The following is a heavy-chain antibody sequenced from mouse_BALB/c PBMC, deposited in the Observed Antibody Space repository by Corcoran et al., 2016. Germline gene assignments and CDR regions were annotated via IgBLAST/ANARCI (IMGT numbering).Heavy chain of an antibody. CDR2: INPYNDGT. Sequence: EVQLKQSGPVLGKPGASVKMSCTAPGYTFTSYVMCWVKQKPGQGLEWIGYINPYNDGTKYNEKFNGKATLTADNSSSTAYKELSSLTSEDSAVYYCARNFDYWGQGTTLTVS. CDR3: ARNFDY. J-gene: IGHJ2*01. CDR1: GYTFTSYV. V-gene: IGHV1S136*01.